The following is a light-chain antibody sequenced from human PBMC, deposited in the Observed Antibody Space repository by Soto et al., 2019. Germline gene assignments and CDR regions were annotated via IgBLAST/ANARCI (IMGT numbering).Light chain of an antibody. J-gene: IGKJ1*01. CDR1: HSLRSN. CDR3: QQHDKLPPA. Sequence: EIVMSQSPVTLSVSPGETVTLSCRASHSLRSNLAWYQQKPGQTPRLLIYSASIRAAATPARFSGSGAGTNFSLTISSLQSEDFAVYYCQQHDKLPPAFGQGTKVDIK. CDR2: SAS. V-gene: IGKV3-15*01.